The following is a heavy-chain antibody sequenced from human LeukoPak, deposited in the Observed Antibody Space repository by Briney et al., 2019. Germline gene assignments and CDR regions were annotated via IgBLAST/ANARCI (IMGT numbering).Heavy chain of an antibody. CDR3: ARRKGKTYYDFWSGYPFDY. V-gene: IGHV4-34*01. Sequence: SETLSLTCAVYGGSFSGYYWSWIRQPPGKGLEWIGEINQSGSTNYNPSLKSRVTISVDTSKNQFSLKLSSVTAADTAVYYCARRKGKTYYDFWSGYPFDYWGQGTLVTVSS. D-gene: IGHD3-3*01. CDR2: INQSGST. CDR1: GGSFSGYY. J-gene: IGHJ4*02.